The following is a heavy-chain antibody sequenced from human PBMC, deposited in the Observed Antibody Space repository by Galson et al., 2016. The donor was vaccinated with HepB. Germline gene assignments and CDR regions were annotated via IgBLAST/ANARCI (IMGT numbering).Heavy chain of an antibody. CDR3: ARVSRTGSHYDSSGYGRPYYYYYMDV. CDR1: GGIFSNFA. Sequence: SVKVSCKASGGIFSNFAISWVRQAPGQGLEWMGGIIPVFRTANYAQKFQGRVTITTDDSTSTAYMELRSLTSEDTAVYYCARVSRTGSHYDSSGYGRPYYYYYMDVWGKGTTLTVSS. D-gene: IGHD3-22*01. CDR2: IIPVFRTA. V-gene: IGHV1-69*05. J-gene: IGHJ6*03.